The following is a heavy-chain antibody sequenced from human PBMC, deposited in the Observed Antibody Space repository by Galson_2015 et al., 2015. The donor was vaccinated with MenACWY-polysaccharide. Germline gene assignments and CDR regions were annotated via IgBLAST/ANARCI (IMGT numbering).Heavy chain of an antibody. Sequence: SLRLSCAASGFTFSSYEMNWVRQAPGKGLEWVSYISSSGSTIYYADSVKGRFTISRDNAKNSLYLQMNSLRAEDAAVYYCARRGYSYGYRLFDYWGQGTLVTVSS. CDR2: ISSSGSTI. CDR1: GFTFSSYE. V-gene: IGHV3-48*03. J-gene: IGHJ4*02. CDR3: ARRGYSYGYRLFDY. D-gene: IGHD5-18*01.